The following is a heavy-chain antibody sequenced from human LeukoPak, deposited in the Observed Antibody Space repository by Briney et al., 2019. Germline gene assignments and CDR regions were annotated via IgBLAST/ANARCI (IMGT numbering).Heavy chain of an antibody. J-gene: IGHJ4*02. V-gene: IGHV3-30*02. Sequence: GGSLRLSGAASGFTFSSYGMHWVRQAPGKGLEWVAFIRYDGSNKYYADSVKGRFTISRDNSKNTLYLQMNSLRAEDTAVYYCARRYSGSYYFDYWGQGTLVTVSS. D-gene: IGHD1-26*01. CDR2: IRYDGSNK. CDR3: ARRYSGSYYFDY. CDR1: GFTFSSYG.